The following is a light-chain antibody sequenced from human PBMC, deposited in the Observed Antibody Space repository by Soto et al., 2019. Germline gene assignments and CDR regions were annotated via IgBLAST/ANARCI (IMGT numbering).Light chain of an antibody. J-gene: IGLJ1*01. CDR3: QSYDSSLSGYV. CDR2: GNS. CDR1: SSKIGAGYD. Sequence: QSVLTQPPSVSGAPGQRVTISCTGSSSKIGAGYDVHWYQQLPGTAPKLLIYGNSNRPSGVPDRFSGSKSGTSASLAITGLQAEDEANYYCQSYDSSLSGYVVRTGTKVTVL. V-gene: IGLV1-40*01.